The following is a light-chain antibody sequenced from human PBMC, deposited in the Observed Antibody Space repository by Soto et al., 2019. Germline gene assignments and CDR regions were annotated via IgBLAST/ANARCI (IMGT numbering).Light chain of an antibody. Sequence: DIQMTQSPSTLSASVGDRVTITCRASPSISKWWAWYQLKPGKAPKLLTYKASTLESGVPSRFSGSGSGTEVTVIISSVRPADFGTYYGQQYDSDSRAVGQGTKVDIK. CDR1: PSISKW. CDR2: KAS. V-gene: IGKV1-5*03. J-gene: IGKJ1*01. CDR3: QQYDSDSRA.